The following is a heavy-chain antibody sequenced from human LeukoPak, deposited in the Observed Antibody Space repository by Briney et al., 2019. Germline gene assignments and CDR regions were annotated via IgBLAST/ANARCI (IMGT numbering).Heavy chain of an antibody. Sequence: SDTLSLTCAVSGYSITSDYYWGWIRQSPGKGLEWIGSISDGGNTYYNSSLESRVTISRDTSKNQFSLKLTSVTAADTAVYYCAKDLSRYYQSRGRAAFDPWGQGTLVTVSS. V-gene: IGHV4-38-2*02. CDR3: AKDLSRYYQSRGRAAFDP. D-gene: IGHD3-9*01. CDR2: ISDGGNT. CDR1: GYSITSDYY. J-gene: IGHJ5*02.